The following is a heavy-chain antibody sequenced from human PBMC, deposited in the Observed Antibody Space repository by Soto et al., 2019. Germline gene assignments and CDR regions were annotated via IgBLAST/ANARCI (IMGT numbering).Heavy chain of an antibody. V-gene: IGHV1-18*01. J-gene: IGHJ6*03. D-gene: IGHD2-21*01. CDR1: GYTFTGFD. CDR2: ISAYNGNT. CDR3: ARAVSHWYSLYYMDV. Sequence: QVQLVQSGAEVKKPGASVKVSCKTSGYTFTGFDISWVRQAPGQGLEWMGWISAYNGNTNYAQKLQGRVTMTTDTSKSTAYIELRSLRSDDTAVYYWARAVSHWYSLYYMDVWGKGATVTVSS.